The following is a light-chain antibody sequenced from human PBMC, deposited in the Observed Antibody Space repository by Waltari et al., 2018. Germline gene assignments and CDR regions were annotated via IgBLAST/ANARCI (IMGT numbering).Light chain of an antibody. V-gene: IGKV3-11*01. Sequence: EIVLTQSPATLSLSPGERATISCRVSQSVSSYLAWYQQKPGQAPSLLIYDASNRATGIPARFSGSGSGTDFTLTISSLEPEDFAVYYCQQRSNWPLTFGGGTKVEIK. CDR1: QSVSSY. J-gene: IGKJ4*01. CDR2: DAS. CDR3: QQRSNWPLT.